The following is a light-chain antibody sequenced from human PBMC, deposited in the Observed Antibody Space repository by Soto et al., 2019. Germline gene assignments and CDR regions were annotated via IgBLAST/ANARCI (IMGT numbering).Light chain of an antibody. Sequence: EIVVTQAPSTLSVAQGTRATLSCRASQSVSSSYLAWYQQKPGQAPRLLIYGASSRATGIPDRFSGSGSGTDFTLTISRPEPDDFAVYYCQQYASSPLISFAQGTRLEVK. CDR2: GAS. V-gene: IGKV3-20*01. J-gene: IGKJ5*01. CDR3: QQYASSPLIS. CDR1: QSVSSSY.